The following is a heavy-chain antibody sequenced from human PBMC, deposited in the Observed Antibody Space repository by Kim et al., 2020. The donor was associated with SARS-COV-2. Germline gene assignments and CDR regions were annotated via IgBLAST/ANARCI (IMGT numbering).Heavy chain of an antibody. CDR3: ARAGHCSDGICYSGGGFEY. Sequence: ASVKVSCKASGYIFRNYGISWVRRAPGQGLEWMGWITAYNGNTKHGQRFQDRVTMTTDTSTSTAYMELTGLTSDDTAVYFCARAGHCSDGICYSGGGFEYWGQGSLVTVSS. D-gene: IGHD2-15*01. CDR2: ITAYNGNT. CDR1: GYIFRNYG. V-gene: IGHV1-18*04. J-gene: IGHJ1*01.